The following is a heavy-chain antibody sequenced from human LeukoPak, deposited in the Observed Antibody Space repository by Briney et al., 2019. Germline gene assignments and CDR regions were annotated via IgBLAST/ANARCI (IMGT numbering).Heavy chain of an antibody. CDR1: GFPFNNYW. CDR3: ARFLGGRGAMNYFDC. D-gene: IGHD3-16*01. Sequence: GGSLRLSCAASGFPFNNYWMSWVRQAPGKGLEWVANIKQDGSEKNYVDSAKGRFTISRDNAKNSLFLQVNSLRPEDTAVYHCARFLGGRGAMNYFDCRGQGTLITVSS. V-gene: IGHV3-7*01. CDR2: IKQDGSEK. J-gene: IGHJ4*02.